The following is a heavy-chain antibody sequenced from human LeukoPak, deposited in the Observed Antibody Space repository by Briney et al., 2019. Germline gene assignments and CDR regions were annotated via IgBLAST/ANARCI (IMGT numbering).Heavy chain of an antibody. CDR2: ISGSGGST. CDR1: GFTFSTYA. D-gene: IGHD5-24*01. Sequence: GGSLRLSCSASGFTFSTYAMHWVRQAPGKGLEWVSGISGSGGSTYYADSVKGRFTISRDNSKNTLYLQVNSLRAEDTAVYYCANAEHGYNPYFDCWGQGTQVTVSS. J-gene: IGHJ4*02. V-gene: IGHV3-23*01. CDR3: ANAEHGYNPYFDC.